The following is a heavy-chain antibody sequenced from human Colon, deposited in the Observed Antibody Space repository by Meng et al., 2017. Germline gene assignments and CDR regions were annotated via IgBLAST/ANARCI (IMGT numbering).Heavy chain of an antibody. CDR2: ISDSGDRT. V-gene: IGHV3-23*01. Sequence: GGSLRLSCAASGFIFSNYAMTWVRQAPGKGLEWVSSISDSGDRTNYADSVKGRFTISRDNAKNSLYLQMNSLRPEDTALYYCAKGFYSTTSSTYFDSWGQGALVTVSS. D-gene: IGHD3-3*01. CDR1: GFIFSNYA. CDR3: AKGFYSTTSSTYFDS. J-gene: IGHJ4*02.